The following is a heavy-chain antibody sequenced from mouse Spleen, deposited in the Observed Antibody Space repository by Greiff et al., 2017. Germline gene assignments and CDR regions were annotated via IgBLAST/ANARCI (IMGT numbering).Heavy chain of an antibody. CDR2: INSNGGST. Sequence: EVNLVESGGGLVKPGGSLKLSCAASGFTFSSYAMSWVRQTPEKRLEWVAAINSNGGSTYYPDTVKDRFTISRDNAKNTLYLQMSSLRSEDTALYYCARHEGGYYWYFDVWGAGTTVTVSS. CDR3: ARHEGGYYWYFDV. J-gene: IGHJ1*01. CDR1: GFTFSSYA. D-gene: IGHD1-1*02. V-gene: IGHV5-6-2*01.